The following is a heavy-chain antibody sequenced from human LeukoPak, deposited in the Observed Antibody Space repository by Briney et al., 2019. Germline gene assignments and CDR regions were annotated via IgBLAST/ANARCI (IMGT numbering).Heavy chain of an antibody. D-gene: IGHD3-16*01. CDR2: ISATGLST. V-gene: IGHV3-23*01. Sequence: GSLRLSCTASDFAFTSSGMGWVRQVPGTGLEWVSFISATGLSTYYADSVKGRFTVSRDNSKNTLYLQMNSLRAADTAVYYCAKLMRHMMEDVLDLWGQGTVVTVSS. J-gene: IGHJ3*01. CDR3: AKLMRHMMEDVLDL. CDR1: DFAFTSSG.